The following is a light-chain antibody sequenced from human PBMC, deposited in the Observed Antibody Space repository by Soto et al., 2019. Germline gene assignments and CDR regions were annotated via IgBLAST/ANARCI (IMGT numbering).Light chain of an antibody. V-gene: IGLV1-47*02. CDR2: ANH. CDR3: AVWDDGLNGPGML. J-gene: IGLJ2*01. CDR1: SSNIGTHY. Sequence: QSVVIQPPSLSGTPGQGITISCSGSSSNIGTHYVYWYQQVSGSAPKVVIHANHQRPSGVPDRFSGSKSGTSATLAISGLQSEDEAEYYCAVWDDGLNGPGMLFGGGTKLTVL.